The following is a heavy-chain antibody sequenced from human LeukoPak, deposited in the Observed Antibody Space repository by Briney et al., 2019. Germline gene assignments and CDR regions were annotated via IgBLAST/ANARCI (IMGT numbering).Heavy chain of an antibody. J-gene: IGHJ4*02. V-gene: IGHV1-46*01. CDR3: ARGAGYDTGD. D-gene: IGHD3-22*01. CDR2: INPSGGST. CDR1: GYTFTSYY. Sequence: ASVKVSCKAPGYTFTSYYMHWVRQAPGQGLEWMGIINPSGGSTSYAQKFQGRVTMTRNTSISTAYMELSSLRSEDTAVYYCARGAGYDTGDWGQGTLVTVSS.